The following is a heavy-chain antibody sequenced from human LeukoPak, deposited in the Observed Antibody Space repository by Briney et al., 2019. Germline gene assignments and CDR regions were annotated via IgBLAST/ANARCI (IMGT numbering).Heavy chain of an antibody. CDR1: GFTLSSSA. D-gene: IGHD5-12*01. CDR2: ISSSSSNI. Sequence: GGSLRLSCAASGFTLSSSATSWVRQAPGKGLEWVSFISSSSSNINYADSVKSRFTISRDNAKNSLYLQMNSLRAEDTAVYYCARSGTGYEKAFFDYWGQGTLVTVSS. CDR3: ARSGTGYEKAFFDY. V-gene: IGHV3-48*04. J-gene: IGHJ4*02.